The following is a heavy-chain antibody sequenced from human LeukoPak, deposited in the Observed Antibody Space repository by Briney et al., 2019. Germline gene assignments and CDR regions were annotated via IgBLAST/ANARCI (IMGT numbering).Heavy chain of an antibody. J-gene: IGHJ6*02. CDR1: GGSISSSSYY. V-gene: IGHV4-39*07. CDR3: ATFPSYGGKVYYYYGMDV. CDR2: IYYSGST. Sequence: SETLSLTCTVSGGSISSSSYYWGWLRQPPGKGLEWIGSIYYSGSTYYNPSLKSRVTISVDTSKNQFSLKLSSVTAADTAVYYCATFPSYGGKVYYYYGMDVWGQGTTVTVSS. D-gene: IGHD4-23*01.